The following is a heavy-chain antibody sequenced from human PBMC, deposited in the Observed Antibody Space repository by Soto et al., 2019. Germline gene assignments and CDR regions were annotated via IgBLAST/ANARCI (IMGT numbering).Heavy chain of an antibody. Sequence: QVQLVESGGGVVQPGRSLRLSCAASGFTFSSLGMHWVRQAPGKGLEWVAVISYDGSEKYYADSVKGRFTISRDNSKNTLSLQMNSLRAEDTAVYYCVKERTGTWDFDYLGQGTLVTVSS. V-gene: IGHV3-30*18. D-gene: IGHD1-26*01. CDR3: VKERTGTWDFDY. J-gene: IGHJ4*02. CDR2: ISYDGSEK. CDR1: GFTFSSLG.